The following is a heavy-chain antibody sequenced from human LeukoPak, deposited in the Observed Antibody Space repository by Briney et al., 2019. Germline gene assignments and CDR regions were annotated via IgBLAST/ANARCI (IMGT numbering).Heavy chain of an antibody. Sequence: PGGSLRLSCAASGFTFSSYAMSWVRQAPGKGLQWVSSFSGSGAYTYYADSVKGRFTISRDNSKNTLYLQMNSLGAEATAVYYCAKDVISPYYYYYYGMDVWGQGTTVTVSS. J-gene: IGHJ6*02. CDR3: AKDVISPYYYYYYGMDV. CDR2: FSGSGAYT. V-gene: IGHV3-23*01. CDR1: GFTFSSYA. D-gene: IGHD3-10*01.